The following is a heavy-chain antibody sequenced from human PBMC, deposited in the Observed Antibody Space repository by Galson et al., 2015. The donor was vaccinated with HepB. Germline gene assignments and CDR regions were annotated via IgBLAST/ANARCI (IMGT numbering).Heavy chain of an antibody. CDR1: GYSFTSYW. CDR3: ARAFTFGGADACDN. Sequence: QSGAAVKKPGESLKISCKGSGYSFTSYWIGWVRQMPGKGLEWTGIIYPGDSDTRYSPSFQGQVTISADKSISTAYLQWSSLKASDTARYYWARAFTFGGADACDNLGPRTIGTVPS. CDR2: IYPGDSDT. J-gene: IGHJ3*02. V-gene: IGHV5-51*01. D-gene: IGHD3-16*01.